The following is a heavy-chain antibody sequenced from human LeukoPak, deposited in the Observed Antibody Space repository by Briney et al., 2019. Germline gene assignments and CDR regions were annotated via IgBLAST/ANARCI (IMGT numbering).Heavy chain of an antibody. CDR2: IIPIFGTA. CDR3: AGDGYCTNGVCYPFDY. CDR1: GGTFSSYA. J-gene: IGHJ4*02. Sequence: GSSVKLSCKASGGTFSSYAISWVRQTPGQGLEWMGGIIPIFGTANYAQKFQGRVTITTDESTSTAYMELSSLRSEDTAVYYCAGDGYCTNGVCYPFDYWGQGTLVTVSS. V-gene: IGHV1-69*05. D-gene: IGHD2-8*01.